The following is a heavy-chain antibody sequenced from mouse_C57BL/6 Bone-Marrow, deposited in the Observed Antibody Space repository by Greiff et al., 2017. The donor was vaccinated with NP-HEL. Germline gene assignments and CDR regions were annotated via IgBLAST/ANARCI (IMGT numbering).Heavy chain of an antibody. D-gene: IGHD1-1*01. CDR2: IDPENGDT. V-gene: IGHV14-4*01. J-gene: IGHJ1*03. Sequence: EVKLQESGAELVRPGASVKLPCTASGFNIKDDYMHWVKQRPEQGLEWIGWIDPENGDTEYASKFQGKATITADTSSNTAYLQLSSLTSEDTAVYYCTTHLYYGSSYGYFDVWGTGTTVTVSS. CDR3: TTHLYYGSSYGYFDV. CDR1: GFNIKDDY.